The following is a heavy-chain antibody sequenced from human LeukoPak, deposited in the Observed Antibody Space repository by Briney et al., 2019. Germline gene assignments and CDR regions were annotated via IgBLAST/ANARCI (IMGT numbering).Heavy chain of an antibody. D-gene: IGHD6-19*01. CDR2: IYYSGST. CDR1: GGSISSGGYY. Sequence: NPSETLSLTCTVSGGSISSGGYYWSWIRQPPGKGLEWIGYIYYSGSTNYNPSLKSRVTISVDTSKNQFSLKLSSVTAADTAVYYCARVPAGSSSGWPRHIDYWGQGTLVTVSS. CDR3: ARVPAGSSSGWPRHIDY. V-gene: IGHV4-61*08. J-gene: IGHJ4*02.